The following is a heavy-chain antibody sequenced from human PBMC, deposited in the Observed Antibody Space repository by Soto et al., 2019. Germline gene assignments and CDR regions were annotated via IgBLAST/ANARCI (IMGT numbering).Heavy chain of an antibody. Sequence: GESLKISCKGSGYSFTSYWISWVRQMPGKGLEWMGRIDPSDSYTNYSPSFQGHVTISADKSISTAYLQWSSLKASDTAMYYCATTVSAAGTGYYYYGMDLRGQGTTVTVSS. V-gene: IGHV5-10-1*01. J-gene: IGHJ6*02. CDR3: ATTVSAAGTGYYYYGMDL. D-gene: IGHD6-13*01. CDR2: IDPSDSYT. CDR1: GYSFTSYW.